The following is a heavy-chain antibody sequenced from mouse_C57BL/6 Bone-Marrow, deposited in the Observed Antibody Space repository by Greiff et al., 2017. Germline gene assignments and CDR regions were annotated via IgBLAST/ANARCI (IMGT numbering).Heavy chain of an antibody. D-gene: IGHD1-1*01. CDR3: AGTTGGNYARDY. Sequence: QVQLQQPGAELVRPGSSVKLSCKASGYTFTSYWMHWVKQRPIQGLEWIGNIDPSDSETHYNQKFKDKATLTVDKSSSTAYMQLSSLTSEASAVYDCAGTTGGNYARDYWGQGTSVTVSS. V-gene: IGHV1-52*01. CDR1: GYTFTSYW. CDR2: IDPSDSET. J-gene: IGHJ4*01.